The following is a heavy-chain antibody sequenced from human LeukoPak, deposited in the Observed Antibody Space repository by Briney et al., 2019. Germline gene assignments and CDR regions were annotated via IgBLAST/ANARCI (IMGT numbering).Heavy chain of an antibody. CDR2: ISSSSSTI. CDR3: AVRGTTHAFDI. J-gene: IGHJ3*02. CDR1: GFTFSSYS. Sequence: GGSLRLSCAASGFTFSSYSMNWVRQAPGKGLEWVSYISSSSSTIYYADSVKGRFTISRDNAKNSLYLQMNSLRAEDTAVYYCAVRGTTHAFDIWGQGTMVTVSS. D-gene: IGHD1-7*01. V-gene: IGHV3-48*04.